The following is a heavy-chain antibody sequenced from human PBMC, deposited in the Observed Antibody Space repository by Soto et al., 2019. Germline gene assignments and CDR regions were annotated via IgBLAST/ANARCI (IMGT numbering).Heavy chain of an antibody. J-gene: IGHJ4*02. V-gene: IGHV3-23*01. D-gene: IGHD3-16*01. CDR2: ITDGRRNT. Sequence: EVQLLESGGGLVQPGGSLRLSCAASKFTFGTHAMNWVRQAPGKGLEWVSTITDGRRNTYYADSVKGRFTISRDNAKNTLYRGMDSRRAEDTAVECGAKGGGGITWPYFDYWGQGTLVTVSS. CDR1: KFTFGTHA. CDR3: AKGGGGITWPYFDY.